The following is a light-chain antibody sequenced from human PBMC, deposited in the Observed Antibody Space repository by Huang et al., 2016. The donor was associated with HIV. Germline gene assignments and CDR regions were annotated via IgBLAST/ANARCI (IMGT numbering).Light chain of an antibody. Sequence: DIQMTQSPSSLSASVGDRVTITCRASQDISISLAWYQQKPGKAPNLLLSDTSKLETGVPARFSGSGSGTDYTLTISSLQPEDYATYYCQQYYNTPRTFGQGTKVEIK. CDR3: QQYYNTPRT. J-gene: IGKJ1*01. CDR1: QDISIS. V-gene: IGKV1-NL1*01. CDR2: DTS.